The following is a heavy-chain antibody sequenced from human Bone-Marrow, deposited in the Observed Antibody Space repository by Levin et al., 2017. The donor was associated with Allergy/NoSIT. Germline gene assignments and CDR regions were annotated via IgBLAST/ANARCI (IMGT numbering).Heavy chain of an antibody. CDR1: GFTFRTYA. CDR3: ASLRGYTGYDFADFDY. Sequence: LSLPCAASGFTFRTYAMHWVRQAPGKGLEWVAIIWYDGDNKYYADSVKGRFTISRDNSKNTLYLQMNSLRADDTAVYYCASLRGYTGYDFADFDYWGQGTLVTVSS. D-gene: IGHD5-12*01. CDR2: IWYDGDNK. J-gene: IGHJ4*02. V-gene: IGHV3-33*01.